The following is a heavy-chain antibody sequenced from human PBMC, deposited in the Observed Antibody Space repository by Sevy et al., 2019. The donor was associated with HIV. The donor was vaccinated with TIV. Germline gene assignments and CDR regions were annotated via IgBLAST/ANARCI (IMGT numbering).Heavy chain of an antibody. CDR1: GYTFTTYG. CDR3: ARGSSVWYMHFDY. CDR2: LGAYNGNT. Sequence: ASVKVSFKASGYTFTTYGISWVRQAPGQGLEWMGWLGAYNGNTNYAQKFQGRVTMTTDTSTSTAYMELRSLRSDDAAVYFCARGSSVWYMHFDYWDQGTLVTVSS. V-gene: IGHV1-18*01. J-gene: IGHJ4*02. D-gene: IGHD6-19*01.